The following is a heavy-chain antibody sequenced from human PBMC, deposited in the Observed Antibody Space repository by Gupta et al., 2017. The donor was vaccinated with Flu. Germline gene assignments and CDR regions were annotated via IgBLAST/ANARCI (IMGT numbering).Heavy chain of an antibody. CDR1: GFTFSNAW. CDR2: IKSKTDGGTT. J-gene: IGHJ6*02. Sequence: EVQLVESGGGLVKPGGSLRLSCAASGFTFSNAWMSWVRQAPGKGLEWVGRIKSKTDGGTTDYAAPVKGRFTISRDDSKNTRYLQMNSLKTEETAVYYCTTDKDDSNYFRDGMDVWGQGTTVTVSS. D-gene: IGHD4-4*01. CDR3: TTDKDDSNYFRDGMDV. V-gene: IGHV3-15*01.